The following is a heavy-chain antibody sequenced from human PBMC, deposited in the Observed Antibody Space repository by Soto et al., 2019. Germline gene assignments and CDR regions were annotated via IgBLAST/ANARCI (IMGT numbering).Heavy chain of an antibody. Sequence: QVHLIQSGAEVKKPGSSVKVSFNAAGGTFNTYTVIWVRQAPGHGLEWMGRIIPMVTVTNSAQKFQGRLTLTADSSTGAAFLELTSLRSDDTAVYYCSIGSWSSETFDVWGQGTMVTVSS. CDR1: GGTFNTYT. CDR2: IIPMVTVT. CDR3: SIGSWSSETFDV. J-gene: IGHJ3*01. V-gene: IGHV1-69*02. D-gene: IGHD6-19*01.